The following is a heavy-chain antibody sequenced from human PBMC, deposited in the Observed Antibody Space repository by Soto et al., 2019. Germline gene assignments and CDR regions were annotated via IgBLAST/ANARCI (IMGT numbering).Heavy chain of an antibody. Sequence: PGGSLRLSCAASGFTFSSYWMSWVRQAPGKGLEWVANIKQDGSEKYYVDSVKGRFTISRDNAKNSLYLQMNSLRAEDTAVYYCARDARFGYYYGMDVWGQGTTVTVSS. CDR1: GFTFSSYW. V-gene: IGHV3-7*01. CDR3: ARDARFGYYYGMDV. J-gene: IGHJ6*02. D-gene: IGHD3-10*01. CDR2: IKQDGSEK.